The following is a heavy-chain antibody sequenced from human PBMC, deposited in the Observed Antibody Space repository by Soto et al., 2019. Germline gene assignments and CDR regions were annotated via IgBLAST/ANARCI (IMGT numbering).Heavy chain of an antibody. J-gene: IGHJ5*02. D-gene: IGHD3-10*01. CDR1: GFTLSSYA. Sequence: GGSLRLSCAASGFTLSSYAMTWVRQAPGKGLEWVSGISASGGNTYYADSVKGRFTISRDSSKNTLYLQMISLRAEDTAVYHCAKGYWDYFGSGSYPQYNWLDPWGQGTQVTVSS. CDR3: AKGYWDYFGSGSYPQYNWLDP. V-gene: IGHV3-23*01. CDR2: ISASGGNT.